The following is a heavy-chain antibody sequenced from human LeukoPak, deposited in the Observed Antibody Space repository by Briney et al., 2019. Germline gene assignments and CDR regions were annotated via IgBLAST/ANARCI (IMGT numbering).Heavy chain of an antibody. J-gene: IGHJ5*02. V-gene: IGHV1-46*01. CDR2: INPSGGST. CDR3: ARAAGMITFGGVTRNWFDP. Sequence: GASVKVSCKASGYTLTSYYMHWVRQAPGQGLEWMGIINPSGGSTSYAKKFQGRVTMTRDTSTSTVYMELSSLRSEDTAVYYCARAAGMITFGGVTRNWFDPWGQGTLVTVSS. D-gene: IGHD3-16*01. CDR1: GYTLTSYY.